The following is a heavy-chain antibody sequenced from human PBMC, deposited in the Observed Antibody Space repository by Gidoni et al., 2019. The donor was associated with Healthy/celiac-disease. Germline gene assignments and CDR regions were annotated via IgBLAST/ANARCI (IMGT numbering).Heavy chain of an antibody. CDR3: ARVWAHGDYEDAFDI. CDR1: GYPLTGYY. J-gene: IGHJ3*02. CDR2: INPNSGGT. Sequence: QVQLVRAGAAVKRPGGSVKVSCKASGYPLTGYYMHWVRQAPGQGLEWMGWINPNSGGTNYAHKFQGWVPMTRDTSIRTAYMELSRLRSDDTAVYYCARVWAHGDYEDAFDIWGQGTMVTVSS. D-gene: IGHD4-17*01. V-gene: IGHV1-2*04.